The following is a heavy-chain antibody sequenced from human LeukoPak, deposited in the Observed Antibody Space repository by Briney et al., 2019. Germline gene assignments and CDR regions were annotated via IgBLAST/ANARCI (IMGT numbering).Heavy chain of an antibody. V-gene: IGHV3-23*01. J-gene: IGHJ4*02. CDR3: ATYRQVLLPFES. D-gene: IGHD2-8*02. CDR2: ISGSGGST. Sequence: PGGSLRLSCAASGFTFSNFGISWVRQAPGKGLEWVSAISGSGGSTYYADSVRGRFTISRDNSKSTLSLQMNSLRAEDTAIYYCATYRQVLLPFESWGQGTLVTVSS. CDR1: GFTFSNFG.